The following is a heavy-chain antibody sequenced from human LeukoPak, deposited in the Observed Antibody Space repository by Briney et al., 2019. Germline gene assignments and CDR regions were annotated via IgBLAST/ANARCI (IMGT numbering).Heavy chain of an antibody. CDR3: ARGNYDFWSGFRLVYYYYGMDV. D-gene: IGHD3-3*01. CDR2: ISISGSYT. CDR1: GFTFSMFS. V-gene: IGHV3-21*01. J-gene: IGHJ6*02. Sequence: PGGSLRLSCTASGFTFSMFSMNWVRQAPGKGLEWVSSISISGSYTYYAGSVKGRFTISRDNAKNSLYLQMNSLRDEDTAVYYCARGNYDFWSGFRLVYYYYGMDVWGQGTTVTVSS.